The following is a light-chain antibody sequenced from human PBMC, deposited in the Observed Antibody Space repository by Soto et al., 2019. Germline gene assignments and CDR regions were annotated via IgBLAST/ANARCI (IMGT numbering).Light chain of an antibody. J-gene: IGKJ4*01. Sequence: EIVMTQSPVTLSVSPGERATLSCRASQSVNSDLAWYRQKPGQAPRLLIYGASTRATGIPARFSGSGSGTEFTLTISSLQSEDFAVYYCQQYNNWPLTFGGGTKVEIK. CDR1: QSVNSD. CDR2: GAS. V-gene: IGKV3-15*01. CDR3: QQYNNWPLT.